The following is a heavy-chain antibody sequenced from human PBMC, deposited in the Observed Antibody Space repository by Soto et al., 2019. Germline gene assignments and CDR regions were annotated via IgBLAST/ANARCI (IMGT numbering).Heavy chain of an antibody. CDR3: AREVAATQYYYYYYYMYV. J-gene: IGHJ6*03. Sequence: QVQLVQSGAEVKKPGASVKVSCKASGYTFTSYGISWVRQAPGQGLEWMGWISAYNGNTNYAQKLQGRVTMTTDTSTSTAYMELSSLRSDDTAVYYCAREVAATQYYYYYYYMYVWGKGTTVTVSS. V-gene: IGHV1-18*01. D-gene: IGHD2-15*01. CDR1: GYTFTSYG. CDR2: ISAYNGNT.